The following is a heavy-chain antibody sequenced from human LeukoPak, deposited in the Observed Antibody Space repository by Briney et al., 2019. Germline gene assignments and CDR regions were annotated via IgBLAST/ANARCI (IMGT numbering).Heavy chain of an antibody. J-gene: IGHJ6*02. V-gene: IGHV3-11*04. CDR2: ISSSGSTI. D-gene: IGHD6-13*01. Sequence: GGSLRLSCAASGFTFSDYYMSWIRQAPGKGLEWVSYISSSGSTIYYADSVKGRFTIPRDNSKNTLYLQMNSLRAEDTAVYYCAKDLAAAAPRYYYGMDVWGQGTTVTVSS. CDR1: GFTFSDYY. CDR3: AKDLAAAAPRYYYGMDV.